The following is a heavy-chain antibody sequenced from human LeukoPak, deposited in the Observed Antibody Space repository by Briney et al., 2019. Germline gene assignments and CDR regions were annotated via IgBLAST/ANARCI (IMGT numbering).Heavy chain of an antibody. CDR1: GYTVIDLS. V-gene: IGHV1-24*01. J-gene: IGHJ5*02. Sequence: ASVKVSCKVSGYTVIDLSIHWVRQAPGKGLEWMAAFDPEDGERFYAQKFQDRVTLTEDTSTDTAYMELSSLRSEDTAVYYCATLIAAADHNWFDPWGRGTLVTVSS. CDR2: FDPEDGER. CDR3: ATLIAAADHNWFDP. D-gene: IGHD6-13*01.